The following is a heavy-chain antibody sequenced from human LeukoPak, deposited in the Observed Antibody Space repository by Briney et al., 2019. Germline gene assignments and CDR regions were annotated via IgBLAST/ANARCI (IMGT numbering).Heavy chain of an antibody. CDR1: GVIFSNYW. CDR3: VRGVADSYGQFDN. J-gene: IGHJ4*02. V-gene: IGHV3-74*01. D-gene: IGHD3-10*01. Sequence: GGSLRLSCAASGVIFSNYWMHWVRQAPGKGLVWVSRINPDGSTTYYADSVKGRITISRDNAKNTLYLQMNSLRAEDTAVYYCVRGVADSYGQFDNWGQGTLVTVSS. CDR2: INPDGSTT.